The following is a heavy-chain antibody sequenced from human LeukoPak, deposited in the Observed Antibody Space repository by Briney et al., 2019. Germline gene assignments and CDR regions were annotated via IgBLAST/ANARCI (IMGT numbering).Heavy chain of an antibody. J-gene: IGHJ4*02. Sequence: GGSLRLSCAASGFTFSSYGMSWVRQAPGKGLEWVSAISGSGGSTYYADSVKGRFTISRDNSKNTLYLQMNSLRAEDTAVYYCAKRAAGWFGESQPTYYFDYWGQGTLVTVSS. V-gene: IGHV3-23*01. CDR3: AKRAAGWFGESQPTYYFDY. CDR2: ISGSGGST. CDR1: GFTFSSYG. D-gene: IGHD3-10*01.